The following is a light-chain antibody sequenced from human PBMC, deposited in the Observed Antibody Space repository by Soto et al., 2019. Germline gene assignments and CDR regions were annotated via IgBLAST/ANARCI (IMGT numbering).Light chain of an antibody. CDR1: QSVGGNS. V-gene: IGKV3-20*01. Sequence: ETVLTQSPGTLSLSPGERATVSCRASQSVGGNSLAWYQQRPGQAPRLLIYDTSKRATGIPDRFSGSGSGTDFTLTISRLEPADFAVYYCQPYQNSPRTFGQGTKVEIK. J-gene: IGKJ1*01. CDR2: DTS. CDR3: QPYQNSPRT.